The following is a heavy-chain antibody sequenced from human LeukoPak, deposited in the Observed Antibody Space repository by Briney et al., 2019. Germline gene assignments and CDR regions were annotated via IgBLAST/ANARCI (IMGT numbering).Heavy chain of an antibody. D-gene: IGHD3-10*01. CDR3: AKDPTKMVRGVTYYFEY. CDR1: GFTFSSYG. CDR2: ISYDGSNK. Sequence: GGSLRLSCAASGFTFSSYGMHWVRQAPGKGLEWVAVISYDGSNKYYADSVKGRFTISRDNSKNTLYLQMNSLRAEDTAVYYCAKDPTKMVRGVTYYFEYWGQGTLVTVSS. J-gene: IGHJ4*02. V-gene: IGHV3-30*18.